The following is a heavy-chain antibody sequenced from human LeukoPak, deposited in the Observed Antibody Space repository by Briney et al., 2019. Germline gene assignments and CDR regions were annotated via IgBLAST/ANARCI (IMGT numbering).Heavy chain of an antibody. CDR1: GFTFDDYT. V-gene: IGHV3-43*01. CDR3: ARYSSSWETFDY. D-gene: IGHD6-13*01. Sequence: GFLRLSCAASGFTFDDYTMHWVRQAPGKGLEWVSLISWDGGSTYYADSVKGRFTISRDNSKNSLYLQMNSLRTEDTALYYCARYSSSWETFDYWGQGTLVTVSS. CDR2: ISWDGGST. J-gene: IGHJ4*02.